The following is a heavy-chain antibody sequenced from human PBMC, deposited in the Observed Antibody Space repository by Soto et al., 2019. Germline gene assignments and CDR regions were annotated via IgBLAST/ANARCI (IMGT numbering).Heavy chain of an antibody. CDR1: GFTFSDYY. D-gene: IGHD2-15*01. CDR2: ISSSGST. J-gene: IGHJ4*02. CDR3: AKDRRKVVVAAPFDY. V-gene: IGHV3-11*06. Sequence: GGSLRLSCAASGFTFSDYYMSWIRQAPGKGLEWVSYISSSGSTTYADSVKGRFTISRDNAKNTLYLQMNSLRAEDTAVYYCAKDRRKVVVAAPFDYWGQGTLVTVSS.